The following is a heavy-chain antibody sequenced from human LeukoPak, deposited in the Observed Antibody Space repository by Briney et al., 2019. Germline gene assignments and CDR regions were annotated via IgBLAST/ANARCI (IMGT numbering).Heavy chain of an antibody. CDR1: GYTFTSYY. J-gene: IGHJ4*02. CDR3: ARALYYYDSSGLRSYYFDY. CDR2: INPSGGST. Sequence: ASVKVSCKASGYTFTSYYMHWVRQAPGQGLEWMGIINPSGGSTSYAQKFQGRVTMTRDTSTSTVYMELSSLRSEDTAVYYCARALYYYDSSGLRSYYFDYWGQGTLVTVSS. D-gene: IGHD3-22*01. V-gene: IGHV1-46*01.